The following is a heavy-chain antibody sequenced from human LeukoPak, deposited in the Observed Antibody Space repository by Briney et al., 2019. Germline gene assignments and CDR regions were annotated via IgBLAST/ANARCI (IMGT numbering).Heavy chain of an antibody. CDR3: ARASYTYGSDY. CDR2: ISPNTGGT. J-gene: IGHJ4*02. D-gene: IGHD5-18*01. CDR1: GYTFTSYD. V-gene: IGHV1-2*02. Sequence: ASVKVSCKASGYTFTSYDINWVRQAPGQGLEWMGWISPNTGGTDYAQKFQGRVTMTRDKSFTTAYMELSRLTSDDTAMYYCARASYTYGSDYWGQGTLVTVSS.